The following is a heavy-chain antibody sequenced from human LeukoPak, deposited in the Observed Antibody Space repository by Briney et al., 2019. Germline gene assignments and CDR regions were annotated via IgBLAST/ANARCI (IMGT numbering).Heavy chain of an antibody. CDR1: GGSISSSSYY. CDR3: ARLVPRSYYMDV. V-gene: IGHV4-39*01. J-gene: IGHJ6*03. D-gene: IGHD6-6*01. CDR2: IYYSGST. Sequence: SETLSLTCTVSGGSISSSSYYWGWIRQPPGKGLEWIGSIYYSGSTYCNPSLKSRVTISVDTSKNQFSLKLSSVTAADTAVYYCARLVPRSYYMDVWGKGTTVTVSS.